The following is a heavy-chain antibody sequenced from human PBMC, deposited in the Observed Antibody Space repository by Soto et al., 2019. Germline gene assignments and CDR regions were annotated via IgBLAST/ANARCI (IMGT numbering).Heavy chain of an antibody. CDR1: GYTFTSYA. D-gene: IGHD1-26*01. Sequence: QVQLVQSGAEVKKPGASVKVSCKASGYTFTSYAMHWVRQAPGQRLEWMGWINAGNGNTKYSQMFQGRVTITRDTSASTAYMELSSLRSEDTAVYYCARGLGLYYFDYWGQGTLVTVSS. J-gene: IGHJ4*02. V-gene: IGHV1-3*01. CDR3: ARGLGLYYFDY. CDR2: INAGNGNT.